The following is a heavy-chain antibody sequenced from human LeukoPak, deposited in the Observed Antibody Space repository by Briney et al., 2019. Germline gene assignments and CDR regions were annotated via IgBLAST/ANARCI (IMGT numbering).Heavy chain of an antibody. Sequence: SQTLSLTCAISGDSVSGNSATWNWIRQSPSRGXXXLGRTYYRSKWXXXYXXXXXGRITINPDTSKNQFSLHLNSVTPEDTAVYYCGRAEHDWGSDYWGQGTLVTDSS. V-gene: IGHV6-1*01. CDR3: GRAEHDWGSDY. D-gene: IGHD3-9*01. CDR2: TYYRSKWXX. J-gene: IGHJ4*02. CDR1: GDSVSGNSAT.